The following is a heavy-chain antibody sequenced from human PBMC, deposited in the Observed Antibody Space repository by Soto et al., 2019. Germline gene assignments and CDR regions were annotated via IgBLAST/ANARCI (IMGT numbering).Heavy chain of an antibody. CDR3: ARHVPAAPEAMIVVVITGAFDY. J-gene: IGHJ4*02. V-gene: IGHV4-39*01. CDR1: GGSISSSSYY. CDR2: IYYSGST. Sequence: SETLSLTCTVSGGSISSSSYYWGWIRQPPGKGLEWIGSIYYSGSTYYNPSLKSRVTISVDTSKNQFSLKLGSVTAADTAVYYCARHVPAAPEAMIVVVITGAFDYWGQGTLVTVSS. D-gene: IGHD3-22*01.